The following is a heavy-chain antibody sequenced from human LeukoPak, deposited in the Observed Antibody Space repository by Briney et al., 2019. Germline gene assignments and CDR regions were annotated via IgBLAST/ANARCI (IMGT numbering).Heavy chain of an antibody. V-gene: IGHV3-48*03. CDR2: ISSSGSTI. Sequence: PGGSLRLSCAASRFTFSSYEMNWVRQAPGKGLEWVSYISSSGSTIYYADSVKGRFTISRDNAKNSLYLQMNSLRAEDTAVYYCARAGYDSSGYFDYWGQGTLVTVSS. D-gene: IGHD3-22*01. CDR1: RFTFSSYE. CDR3: ARAGYDSSGYFDY. J-gene: IGHJ4*02.